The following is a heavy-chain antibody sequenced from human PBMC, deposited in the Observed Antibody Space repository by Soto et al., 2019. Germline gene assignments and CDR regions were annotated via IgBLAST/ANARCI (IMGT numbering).Heavy chain of an antibody. D-gene: IGHD6-13*01. Sequence: SETLSLTRTVSGGSISSSSYYRGWVRQPPGKGLEWIGSIYYSGSTYYNPSLKSRVTISVDTSKNQFSLKLSSVTAADTAVYYCARRGSSSWYGYWGQGTLVTVSS. CDR2: IYYSGST. V-gene: IGHV4-39*01. CDR3: ARRGSSSWYGY. J-gene: IGHJ4*02. CDR1: GGSISSSSYY.